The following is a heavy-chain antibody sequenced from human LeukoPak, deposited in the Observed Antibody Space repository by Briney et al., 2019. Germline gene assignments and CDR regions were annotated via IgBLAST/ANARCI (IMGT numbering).Heavy chain of an antibody. CDR3: AREASAPGVRDIVVVPAAIENLQYYYYYMDV. J-gene: IGHJ6*03. V-gene: IGHV1-18*01. CDR1: GYTFTSYG. CDR2: ISAYNGNT. D-gene: IGHD2-2*01. Sequence: ASVKVSCKASGYTFTSYGISWVRQAPGQGLEWMGWISAYNGNTNYAQKLQGRVTMTTDTSTSTAYMELRSLRSDDTAVYYCAREASAPGVRDIVVVPAAIENLQYYYYYMDVWGKGTTVTVSS.